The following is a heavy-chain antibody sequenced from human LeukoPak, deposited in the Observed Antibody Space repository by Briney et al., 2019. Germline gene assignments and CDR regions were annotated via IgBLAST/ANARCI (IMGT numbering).Heavy chain of an antibody. V-gene: IGHV3-64D*06. Sequence: GGSLRLSCSASGFTFSTYAMHWVRQARGKGLEYVSSISTNGGTTYSAESSRGRFAISRDNSKNTLYLQMSSLRADDTAVYYCVKGPGPTVNYYFDFWGQGTLVTVSS. J-gene: IGHJ4*02. CDR2: ISTNGGTT. CDR1: GFTFSTYA. D-gene: IGHD4-17*01. CDR3: VKGPGPTVNYYFDF.